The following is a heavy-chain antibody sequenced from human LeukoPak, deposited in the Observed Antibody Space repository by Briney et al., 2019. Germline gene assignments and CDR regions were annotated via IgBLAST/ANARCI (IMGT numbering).Heavy chain of an antibody. J-gene: IGHJ4*02. V-gene: IGHV1-69*04. CDR1: GGTFSSYA. CDR3: ARDDYGGNEGFDY. D-gene: IGHD4-23*01. Sequence: ASVKVSCKASGGTFSSYAISWVRQAPGQGLEWMGRIIPIFGIANYAQKFQGRVTITADKSTSTACMELSSLRPEDTAVYYCARDDYGGNEGFDYWGQGTLVTVSS. CDR2: IIPIFGIA.